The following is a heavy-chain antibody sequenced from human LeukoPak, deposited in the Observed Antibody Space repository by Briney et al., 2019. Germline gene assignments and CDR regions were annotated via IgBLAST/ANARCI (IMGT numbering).Heavy chain of an antibody. V-gene: IGHV3-43*02. D-gene: IGHD3-10*01. J-gene: IGHJ4*02. CDR3: AREDGSGSYLVY. Sequence: GGSLRLSCAASGFTFDGYAMHWVRQAPGKGLEWVSLISGDGGSTYYADSVKGRFTISRDNSKNSLYLQMNSLRDEDTAVYYCAREDGSGSYLVYWGQGTLVTVSS. CDR2: ISGDGGST. CDR1: GFTFDGYA.